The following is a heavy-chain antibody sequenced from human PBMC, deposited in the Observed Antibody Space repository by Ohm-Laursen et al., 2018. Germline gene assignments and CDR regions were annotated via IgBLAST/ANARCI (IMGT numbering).Heavy chain of an antibody. Sequence: TQTLTLTCTFSGFSLSTSGMCVSWIRQPPGKALEWLARIDWDDDKFYSTSLKTRLTISKDTSKNQVVLTVTNMDPVGTAPYYCARIRRYSSSWFYFDYWGQGTLVTVSS. V-gene: IGHV2-70*16. CDR2: IDWDDDK. J-gene: IGHJ4*02. CDR1: GFSLSTSGMC. D-gene: IGHD6-13*01. CDR3: ARIRRYSSSWFYFDY.